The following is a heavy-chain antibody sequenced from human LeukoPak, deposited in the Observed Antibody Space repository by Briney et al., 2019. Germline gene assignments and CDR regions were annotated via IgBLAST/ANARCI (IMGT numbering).Heavy chain of an antibody. J-gene: IGHJ2*01. D-gene: IGHD3-22*01. CDR1: GGSISSYY. CDR2: IYYSGST. Sequence: SETLSLTCTVSGGSISSYYWSWIRQPPGKGLEWIGYIYYSGSTNYSPSLKSRVTISVDTSKNQFSLKLSSVTAADTAVYYCARAAYYYDSSGYLYWYFDLWGRGTLVTVSS. V-gene: IGHV4-59*01. CDR3: ARAAYYYDSSGYLYWYFDL.